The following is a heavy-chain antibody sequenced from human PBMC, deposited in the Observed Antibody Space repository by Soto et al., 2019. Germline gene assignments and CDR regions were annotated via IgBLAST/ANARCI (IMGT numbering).Heavy chain of an antibody. V-gene: IGHV3-21*01. D-gene: IGHD3-3*01. Sequence: GGSLRLSCAASGFTFSSYSMNWVRQAPGKGLEWVSSISSSSSYIYYADSVKGRFTISRDNAKNSLYLQMNSLRAEDTAVYYCAGDTSEWRDYYGMDVWGQGTTVTVSS. J-gene: IGHJ6*02. CDR3: AGDTSEWRDYYGMDV. CDR2: ISSSSSYI. CDR1: GFTFSSYS.